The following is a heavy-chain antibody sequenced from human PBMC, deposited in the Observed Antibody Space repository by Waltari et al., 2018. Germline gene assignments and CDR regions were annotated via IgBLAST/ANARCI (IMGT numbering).Heavy chain of an antibody. D-gene: IGHD3-22*01. Sequence: EVQLVESGGVVVQPGGSLRLSCAASGFTFDDYTMHWVRQAAGKGLGWVSLISWDGGSTYHADAVKGRFTISSDNSKNSLYLPMNSLRTEDTALYYRAKAMYYYDSSVPTFDYWPQGTLVTVSS. V-gene: IGHV3-43*01. CDR2: ISWDGGST. J-gene: IGHJ4*02. CDR3: AKAMYYYDSSVPTFDY. CDR1: GFTFDDYT.